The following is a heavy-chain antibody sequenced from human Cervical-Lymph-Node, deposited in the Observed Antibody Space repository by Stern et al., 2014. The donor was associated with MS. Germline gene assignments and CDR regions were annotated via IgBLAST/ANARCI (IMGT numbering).Heavy chain of an antibody. J-gene: IGHJ4*02. CDR2: ISGYDGHT. CDR3: ARDGTSSWPHYFDY. Sequence: QVQLQESGAAVAKPGASVKVSCKASGYTFTSFGLSWVRQAPGQGLEWMGWISGYDGHTNYAEKGQARVTMTTDTSTSTAYLELRSLRSDDTALYYCARDGTSSWPHYFDYWGQGTLVTVSS. D-gene: IGHD6-13*01. CDR1: GYTFTSFG. V-gene: IGHV1-18*01.